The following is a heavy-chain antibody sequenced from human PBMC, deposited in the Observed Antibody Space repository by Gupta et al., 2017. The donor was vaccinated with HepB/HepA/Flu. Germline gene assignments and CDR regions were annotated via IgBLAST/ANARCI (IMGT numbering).Heavy chain of an antibody. Sequence: HVQLQDSGPGLVRPSETLSLTCTVSAGSIHPSFWSWIRQPPGKGLEWIGDIYFTGITNYNPSLKSRVTISVDTSKNQFSLKLNSVTAADTAVYYCARHARYDFGSVDFDYWGQGTLVAVSS. J-gene: IGHJ4*02. CDR3: ARHARYDFGSVDFDY. V-gene: IGHV4-59*08. CDR2: IYFTGIT. CDR1: AGSIHPSF. D-gene: IGHD3-10*01.